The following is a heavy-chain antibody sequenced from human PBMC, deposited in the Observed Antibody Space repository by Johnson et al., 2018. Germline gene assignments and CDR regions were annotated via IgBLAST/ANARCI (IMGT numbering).Heavy chain of an antibody. Sequence: QVQLVQSGGGVVQPGRSLRLSCVASGITFRSYVMHWVRQAAGKGLEWVAVISNDGSKKEYADSVKGRITIFRDNPKNTPNLQMNSLRVEDTAVYYCARVGIAAAGIAYYYMDVWGKGTTVTVSS. CDR3: ARVGIAAAGIAYYYMDV. CDR1: GITFRSYV. J-gene: IGHJ6*03. D-gene: IGHD6-13*01. V-gene: IGHV3-30-3*01. CDR2: ISNDGSKK.